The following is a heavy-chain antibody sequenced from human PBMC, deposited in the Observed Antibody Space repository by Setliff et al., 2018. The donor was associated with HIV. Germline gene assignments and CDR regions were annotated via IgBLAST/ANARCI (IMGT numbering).Heavy chain of an antibody. D-gene: IGHD2-21*02. Sequence: SETLSLTCAVYGVSFSDYYWGWIRQPPGKGLEWIGEIYYSGNTYYNPSLKSRVTISVDTSKNQFSLKLTSVTAADTAVYYCGRLSETAMASFDSWGQGILVTVSS. CDR3: GRLSETAMASFDS. CDR2: IYYSGNT. J-gene: IGHJ4*02. CDR1: GVSFSDYY. V-gene: IGHV4-34*01.